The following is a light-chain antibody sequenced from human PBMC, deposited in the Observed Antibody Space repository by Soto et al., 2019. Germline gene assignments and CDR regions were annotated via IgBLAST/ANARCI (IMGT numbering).Light chain of an antibody. J-gene: IGKJ1*01. Sequence: DIQLTQSPSTLSASVGDRVTITCRASQSISSWLAWHQQKPGKAPKLLIYDASNLDIGVPSRFSGSGSGTEFTLIISSTHTDDFETYYFPQYNSYFWPFGEGNKVDMK. CDR2: DAS. CDR1: QSISSW. CDR3: PQYNSYFWP. V-gene: IGKV1-5*01.